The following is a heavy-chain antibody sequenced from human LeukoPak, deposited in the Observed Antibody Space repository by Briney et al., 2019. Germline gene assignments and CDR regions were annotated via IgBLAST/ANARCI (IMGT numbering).Heavy chain of an antibody. V-gene: IGHV3-74*01. J-gene: IGHJ4*02. Sequence: PGGSLRLSCAASGFTSSSYWMHWVRHAPGKGLVWVSRINSDGSSTSYADSVKGRFTISRDNAKNTLYLQMNSLRAEDTAVYYCARGPNFSGWLDYWGQGTLVTVSS. CDR3: ARGPNFSGWLDY. CDR1: GFTSSSYW. D-gene: IGHD6-19*01. CDR2: INSDGSST.